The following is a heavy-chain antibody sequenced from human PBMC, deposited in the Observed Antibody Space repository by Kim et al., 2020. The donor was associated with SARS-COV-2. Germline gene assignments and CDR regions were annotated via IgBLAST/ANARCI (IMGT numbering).Heavy chain of an antibody. CDR1: GFTVSSNY. J-gene: IGHJ4*02. CDR3: ASDNRSGYFDY. CDR2: IYSGGST. Sequence: GGSLRLSCAASGFTVSSNYMSWVRQAPGKGLEWVSVIYSGGSTYYADSVKGRFTISRDNSKNTLYLQMNSLRAEDTAVYYCASDNRSGYFDYWGQGTLVTVSS. V-gene: IGHV3-53*01. D-gene: IGHD1-26*01.